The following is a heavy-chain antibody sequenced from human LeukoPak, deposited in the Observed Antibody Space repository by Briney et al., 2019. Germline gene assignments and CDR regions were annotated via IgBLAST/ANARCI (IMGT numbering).Heavy chain of an antibody. CDR2: ISSSSSYI. CDR1: GFTFSSYS. Sequence: GGSLRLSCAPSGFTFSSYSMNWVRQAPGKGLEWVSSISSSSSYIYYANSVKGRFTISRDNAKKSLFLQMNSLGAEDTAVYYCARVPMVQGVNVDPCDYWGQGTLVTVSS. CDR3: ARVPMVQGVNVDPCDY. V-gene: IGHV3-21*01. D-gene: IGHD3-10*01. J-gene: IGHJ4*02.